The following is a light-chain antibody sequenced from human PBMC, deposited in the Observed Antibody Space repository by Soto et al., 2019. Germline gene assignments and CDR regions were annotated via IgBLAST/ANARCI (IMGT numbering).Light chain of an antibody. Sequence: EIVMTQSPATLSVSPGERATLSCRASQSVSSNLAWYQLKPGQAPRLLIYGASTRATGIPARFSGSGSGTEFTLTISSLQSEDFAVYYCQQYNNWPYTSGQGTKLEIK. CDR2: GAS. CDR1: QSVSSN. J-gene: IGKJ2*01. V-gene: IGKV3-15*01. CDR3: QQYNNWPYT.